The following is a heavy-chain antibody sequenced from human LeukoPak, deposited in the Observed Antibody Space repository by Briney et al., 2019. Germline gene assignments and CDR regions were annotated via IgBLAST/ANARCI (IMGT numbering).Heavy chain of an antibody. D-gene: IGHD3-10*01. CDR1: GGSISSYY. CDR3: ARGGYYYGSGRRSAFDI. V-gene: IGHV4-59*01. Sequence: SETLSLTCTVSGGSISSYYWSWIRQPPGKGLEWIGYIYYSGSTNNNPSLKSRVTISVDTSKNQFSLKLSSVTAADTAVYYCARGGYYYGSGRRSAFDIWGQGTMVTVSS. CDR2: IYYSGST. J-gene: IGHJ3*02.